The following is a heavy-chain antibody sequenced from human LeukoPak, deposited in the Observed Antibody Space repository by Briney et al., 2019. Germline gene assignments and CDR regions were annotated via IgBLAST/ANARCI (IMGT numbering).Heavy chain of an antibody. CDR3: ARQAYCGGDCYYDAFGI. J-gene: IGHJ3*02. CDR2: IIPILGIA. CDR1: GGTFSSYA. V-gene: IGHV1-69*04. Sequence: GSSVKVSCKASGGTFSSYAISRVRQAPGQGLEWMGRIIPILGIANYAQKFQGRVTITADKSTSTAYMELSSLRSEDTAVYYCARQAYCGGDCYYDAFGIWGQGTMVTVSS. D-gene: IGHD2-21*02.